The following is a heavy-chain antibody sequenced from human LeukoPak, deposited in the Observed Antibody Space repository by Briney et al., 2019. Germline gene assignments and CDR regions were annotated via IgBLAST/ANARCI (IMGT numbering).Heavy chain of an antibody. CDR1: GFTFSSYA. J-gene: IGHJ4*02. Sequence: PGGSLRLSCAASGFTFSSYAMSWVRQAPGKGLEWVSSISSSSSYIYYADSVKGRFTISRDNSKNTLYLQMNSLRAEDTAVYYCVTDQGIYWGQGTLVTVSS. V-gene: IGHV3-21*01. CDR3: VTDQGIY. CDR2: ISSSSSYI.